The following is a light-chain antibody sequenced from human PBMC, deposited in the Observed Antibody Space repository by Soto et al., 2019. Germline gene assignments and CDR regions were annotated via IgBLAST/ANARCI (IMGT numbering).Light chain of an antibody. CDR1: SXDVGSYNL. J-gene: IGLJ1*01. V-gene: IGLV2-23*01. CDR2: EGS. Sequence: QSVLTQPGSVSGSPGQSITISCTGTSXDVGSYNLVSWYQQHPGKAPKLMIYEGSKRPSGVSNRFSGSKSGNTASLTISGLQAEDEADYYCCSYAGSSSYVFGTGTKVTVL. CDR3: CSYAGSSSYV.